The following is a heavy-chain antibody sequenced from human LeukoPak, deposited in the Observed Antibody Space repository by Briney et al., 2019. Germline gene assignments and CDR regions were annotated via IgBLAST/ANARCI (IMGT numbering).Heavy chain of an antibody. D-gene: IGHD1-26*01. CDR3: ARGGLPRENWFDP. CDR2: IYYSGST. CDR1: GGYISSYY. J-gene: IGHJ5*02. Sequence: PSETLSLTCTVSGGYISSYYWSWIRQPPGKGLEWIGYIYYSGSTNYSPSLKSRVTISVDTSKNQFSLKLSSVTAADTAVYYCARGGLPRENWFDPWGQGTLVTVSS. V-gene: IGHV4-59*01.